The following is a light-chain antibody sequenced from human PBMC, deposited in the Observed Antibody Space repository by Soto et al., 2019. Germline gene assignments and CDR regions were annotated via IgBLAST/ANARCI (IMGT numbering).Light chain of an antibody. V-gene: IGKV2-30*01. CDR2: KVS. Sequence: DVVMTQSPLSLPVTLGQPASISCRASRSLIYPDGNTYLTWFHQRPGQSPRRLFAKVSNRDSGVPDRFSGSGSGTDFTLKISRVEAEDVGLYYCMQGTHSPYTFGQGTKLEIK. CDR3: MQGTHSPYT. CDR1: RSLIYPDGNTY. J-gene: IGKJ2*01.